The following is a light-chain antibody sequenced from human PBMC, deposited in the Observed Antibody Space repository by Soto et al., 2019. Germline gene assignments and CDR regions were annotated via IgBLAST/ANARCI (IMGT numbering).Light chain of an antibody. Sequence: DIQFTQSPSSLSASVGDRITITCQASRDIAHYLSWYQQKPGKAPQLLVYDASKLQTGCPSRFRGGACGTVLNYALSQLQPEDRVRYSSQQYADVPLTSGGGTKVEIK. CDR2: DAS. V-gene: IGKV1-33*01. CDR3: QQYADVPLT. J-gene: IGKJ4*01. CDR1: RDIAHY.